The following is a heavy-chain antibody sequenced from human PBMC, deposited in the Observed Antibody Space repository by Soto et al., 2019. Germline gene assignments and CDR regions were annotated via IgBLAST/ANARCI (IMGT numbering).Heavy chain of an antibody. CDR2: IRKKVNSYTT. CDR3: VKASGDFSFDF. Sequence: PVGSQRLSCAASGFTFSDHYMDWVRQAPGKGLEWVGRIRKKVNSYTTEYAASVKGRFTVSRDDSKSSLYLQMNSLETEDTAIYYCVKASGDFSFDFWGQGTLVTVSS. CDR1: GFTFSDHY. J-gene: IGHJ4*02. D-gene: IGHD1-26*01. V-gene: IGHV3-72*01.